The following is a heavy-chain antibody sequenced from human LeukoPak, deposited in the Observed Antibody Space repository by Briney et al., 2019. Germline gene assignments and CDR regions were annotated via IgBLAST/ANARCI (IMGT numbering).Heavy chain of an antibody. Sequence: SETLSLTCTVSGGSISSYYWSWIRQPAGKGLEWIGRIYTSDSTNYNPSLKSRVTMSVDTSKNQFSLRLNSVTAADTAVYYCARETNSSSWRALVYWGQGTLVTVSS. CDR3: ARETNSSSWRALVY. CDR1: GGSISSYY. D-gene: IGHD6-13*01. J-gene: IGHJ4*02. V-gene: IGHV4-4*07. CDR2: IYTSDST.